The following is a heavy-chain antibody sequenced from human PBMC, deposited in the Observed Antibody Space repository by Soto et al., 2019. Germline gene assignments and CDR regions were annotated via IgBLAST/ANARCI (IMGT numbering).Heavy chain of an antibody. CDR3: ARHGQWLAIPLYYFDY. D-gene: IGHD6-19*01. V-gene: IGHV4-59*08. Sequence: SETLSLTCTVSGGSISSYYWSWIRQPPGKGLEWIGYIYYSGSTNYNPSLKSRVTISVDTSKNQFSLKLSSVTAADTAVYYCARHGQWLAIPLYYFDYWGQGTLVTVSS. CDR1: GGSISSYY. CDR2: IYYSGST. J-gene: IGHJ4*02.